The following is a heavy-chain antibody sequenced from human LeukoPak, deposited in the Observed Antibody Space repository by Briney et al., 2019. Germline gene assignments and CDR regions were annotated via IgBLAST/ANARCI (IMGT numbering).Heavy chain of an antibody. D-gene: IGHD3-3*01. CDR1: GFTVSSNY. CDR3: ARDPDFWSGKDY. Sequence: PGGSLRLSCAASGFTVSSNYMSWVRQAPGKGLEWVSVIYSGGSTYYADSVKGRFTISRDNSKNTLYLQMNSLRAEDTAVYCCARDPDFWSGKDYWGQGTPVTVSS. V-gene: IGHV3-66*02. CDR2: IYSGGST. J-gene: IGHJ4*02.